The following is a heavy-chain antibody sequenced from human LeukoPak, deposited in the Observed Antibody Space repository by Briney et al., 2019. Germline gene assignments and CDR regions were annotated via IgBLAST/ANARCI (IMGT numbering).Heavy chain of an antibody. CDR1: GFTFRNAW. V-gene: IGHV3-23*01. CDR3: AKARGYSGYDYYY. Sequence: GGSLRLSCAASGFTFRNAWMSWVRQAPGKGLEWVSAISGSGGSTYYADSVKGRFTISRDNSKNTLYLQMNSLRAEDTAVYYCAKARGYSGYDYYYWGQGTLVTVSS. CDR2: ISGSGGST. D-gene: IGHD5-12*01. J-gene: IGHJ4*02.